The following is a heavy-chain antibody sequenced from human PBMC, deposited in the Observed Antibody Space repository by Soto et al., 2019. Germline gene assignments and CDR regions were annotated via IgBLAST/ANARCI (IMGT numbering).Heavy chain of an antibody. CDR3: ARAWERRIAARPGY. Sequence: ASVKVSCKASGYTFTGYYMHWVRQAPGQGLEWMGWINPNSGNTSYAQKFQGRVTMTRNTSISTAYMELSSLRSEDTAVYYCARAWERRIAARPGYWGQGTLVTVSS. V-gene: IGHV1-8*02. CDR2: INPNSGNT. J-gene: IGHJ4*02. CDR1: GYTFTGYY. D-gene: IGHD6-6*01.